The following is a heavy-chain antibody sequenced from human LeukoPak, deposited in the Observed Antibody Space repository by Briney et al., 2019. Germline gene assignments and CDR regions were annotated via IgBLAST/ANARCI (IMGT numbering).Heavy chain of an antibody. Sequence: GESLKISCAASGFTFDDYAMHWVRQAPGKGLEWVSLISGDGATTYYAASVKGRFTISRDNKKNVLYLQMNNLGTEDTALFYCVKDLSSVFDALNIWGQGTLVTVSS. CDR3: VKDLSSVFDALNI. D-gene: IGHD3-10*01. J-gene: IGHJ3*02. CDR1: GFTFDDYA. V-gene: IGHV3-43*02. CDR2: ISGDGATT.